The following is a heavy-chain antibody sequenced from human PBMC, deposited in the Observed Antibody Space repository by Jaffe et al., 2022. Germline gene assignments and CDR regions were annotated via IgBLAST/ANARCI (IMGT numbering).Heavy chain of an antibody. D-gene: IGHD3-10*01. CDR3: AKEVRPLARLGRLH. Sequence: EVQLLESGGGLVQPGGSLRLSCAASGFTYSSYAMSWVRQAPGKGLEWVSGISGGGHSTDYADSVKGRFTISRDNSKNTLYLQMNSLRVEDTAVYYCAKEVRPLARLGRLHLGQGTRVTVSS. V-gene: IGHV3-23*01. J-gene: IGHJ4*02. CDR2: ISGGGHST. CDR1: GFTYSSYA.